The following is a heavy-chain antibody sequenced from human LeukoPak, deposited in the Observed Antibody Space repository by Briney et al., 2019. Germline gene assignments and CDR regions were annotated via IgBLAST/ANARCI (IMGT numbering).Heavy chain of an antibody. J-gene: IGHJ6*03. CDR2: IFYSGST. Sequence: SETLSLACTVSDDSISNYYWSWIRQPPGKGLEWIGYIFYSGSTNYNPSLKGRLTISLDTSKKQFSLKLSSVTAEDTAVYYCARAGGLLSYYYMDVWGKGTTVTVSS. V-gene: IGHV4-59*01. CDR1: DDSISNYY. CDR3: ARAGGLLSYYYMDV. D-gene: IGHD3-10*01.